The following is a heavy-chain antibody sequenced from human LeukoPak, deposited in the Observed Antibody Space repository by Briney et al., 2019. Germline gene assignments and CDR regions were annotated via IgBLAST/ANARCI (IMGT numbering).Heavy chain of an antibody. Sequence: QPGGSLRLSCAASGFTFSSYWMHWVRQAPGKGLVWVSHINSDGSSTSYADSVKGRFTISRDNAKNTLYLQMNSLRDEDTAVYYCVRSIPSGPIFDYWGQGTLVTVSS. V-gene: IGHV3-74*01. D-gene: IGHD6-25*01. CDR2: INSDGSST. J-gene: IGHJ4*02. CDR1: GFTFSSYW. CDR3: VRSIPSGPIFDY.